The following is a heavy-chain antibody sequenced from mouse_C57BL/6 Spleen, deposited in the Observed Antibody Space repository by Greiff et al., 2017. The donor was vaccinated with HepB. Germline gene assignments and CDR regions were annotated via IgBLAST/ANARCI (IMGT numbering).Heavy chain of an antibody. CDR1: GFTFSDAW. V-gene: IGHV6-6*01. CDR2: IRNKANNHAT. Sequence: EVQLQESGGGLVQPGGSMKLSCAASGFTFSDAWMDWVRQSPEKGLEWVAEIRNKANNHATYYAESVKGRFTISRDDSKSSVYLQMNSLRAEDTGIYYCTRPGIFTTVAPFAYWGQGTLVTVSA. D-gene: IGHD1-1*01. J-gene: IGHJ3*01. CDR3: TRPGIFTTVAPFAY.